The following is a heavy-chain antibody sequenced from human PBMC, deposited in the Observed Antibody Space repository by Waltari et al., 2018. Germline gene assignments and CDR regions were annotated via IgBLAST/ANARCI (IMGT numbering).Heavy chain of an antibody. CDR2: ISGSGGSS. D-gene: IGHD4-17*01. Sequence: EVQLLESGGGLVQPGGSLRLSCAASGFTFSSYAMSWVRQAPWKGLEWVSAISGSGGSSYYADSVKGRFTISRDNSNNTLYLQMHSRSAEDTAVYYFAKEPLLRYGDYDYWGQGTLVTVSS. V-gene: IGHV3-23*01. CDR1: GFTFSSYA. CDR3: AKEPLLRYGDYDY. J-gene: IGHJ4*02.